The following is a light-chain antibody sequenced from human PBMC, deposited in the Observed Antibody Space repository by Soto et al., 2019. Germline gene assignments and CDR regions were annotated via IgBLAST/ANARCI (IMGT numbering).Light chain of an antibody. J-gene: IGKJ2*01. Sequence: EIVLTQSPGTLSLSPGERATLSCRASQSVSRTYMAWYQQKPGQAPRLLIYGASNRATGIPDRFSGSGSGTGFTLTIGGLEPEDFAVYYCQQYSSSPQTFGQGTRLEIK. CDR1: QSVSRTY. V-gene: IGKV3-20*01. CDR2: GAS. CDR3: QQYSSSPQT.